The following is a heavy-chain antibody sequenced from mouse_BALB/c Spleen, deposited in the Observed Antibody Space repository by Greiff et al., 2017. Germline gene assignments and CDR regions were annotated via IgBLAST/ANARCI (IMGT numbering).Heavy chain of an antibody. CDR2: ISYSGST. CDR3: ANLPVAY. J-gene: IGHJ3*01. CDR1: GYSITSDYA. V-gene: IGHV3-2*02. Sequence: VQLQQSGPGLVKPSQSLSLTCTVTGYSITSDYAWNWIRQFPGNKLEWMGYISYSGSTSYNPSLKSRISITRDTSKNQFFLQLNSVTTEDTATYYCANLPVAYWGQGTLVTVSA.